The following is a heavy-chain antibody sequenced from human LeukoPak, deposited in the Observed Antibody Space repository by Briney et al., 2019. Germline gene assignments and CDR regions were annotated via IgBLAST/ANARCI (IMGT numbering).Heavy chain of an antibody. D-gene: IGHD6-13*01. CDR2: IYYSGST. CDR1: GGSISSGGYY. CDR3: ARGGIAGDSFDY. Sequence: SETLSLTCTVSGGSISSGGYYWSWIRQHPGKGLEWIGYIYYSGSTYYNPSLKSRVTISVDTSKNQFSLKLSSVTAADTAVYYCARGGIAGDSFDYWGQGTLVTVSS. V-gene: IGHV4-31*03. J-gene: IGHJ4*02.